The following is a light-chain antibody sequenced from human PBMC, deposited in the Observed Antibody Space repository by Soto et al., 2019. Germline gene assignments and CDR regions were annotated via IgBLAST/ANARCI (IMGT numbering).Light chain of an antibody. CDR3: TSYAGTSTYV. CDR1: SSDVGGYNS. J-gene: IGLJ1*01. V-gene: IGLV2-14*03. CDR2: DVT. Sequence: QSVLTQPASVSGSPGQSITISCTGTSSDVGGYNSVFWYQQHPGKAPKLMIFDVTSRPSGISDRFSGSKSGNTASLTISGLQAEDEADYYCTSYAGTSTYVFGTGTKVIVL.